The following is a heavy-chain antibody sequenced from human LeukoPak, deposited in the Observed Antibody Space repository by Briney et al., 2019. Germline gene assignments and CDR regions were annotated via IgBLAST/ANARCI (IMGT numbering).Heavy chain of an antibody. CDR1: GFTVSNDY. CDR2: IYGDGTT. V-gene: IGHV3-66*02. CDR3: ARDRAGAQSWVALDP. D-gene: IGHD3-10*01. Sequence: GGSLRLSCAASGFTVSNDYMAWVRQAPGRGLEWVSLIYGDGTTFYTDSVKGRFTISIDNFKNTLYLQMSSLRPEDTALYYCARDRAGAQSWVALDPWGQGTLVTVSS. J-gene: IGHJ5*02.